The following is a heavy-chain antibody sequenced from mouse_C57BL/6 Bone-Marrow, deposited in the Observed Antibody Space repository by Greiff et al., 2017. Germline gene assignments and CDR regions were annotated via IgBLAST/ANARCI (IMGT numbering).Heavy chain of an antibody. D-gene: IGHD2-4*01. V-gene: IGHV1-64*01. CDR1: GYTFTSYW. CDR3: VFYYDYPWFAY. Sequence: QVQLQHPGAELVKPGASVKLSCKASGYTFTSYWMHWVKQRPGQGLEWIGMIHPNSGSTNYNEKFKSKATLTVDKSSSTAYMQLSSLTSEDSAVYYCVFYYDYPWFAYWGQGTLVTVSA. CDR2: IHPNSGST. J-gene: IGHJ3*01.